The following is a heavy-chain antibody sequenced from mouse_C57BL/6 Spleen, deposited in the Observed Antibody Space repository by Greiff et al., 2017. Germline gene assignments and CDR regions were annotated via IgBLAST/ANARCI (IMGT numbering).Heavy chain of an antibody. Sequence: VQLQQSGAELVRPGTSVKMSCKASGYTFTNYWIGWAKQRPGHGLEWIGDIYPGGGYTNYNEKFKSKATLTVDPSSSTAYMQLSSLTSEDSAVYYCARSPYYYGSSYSDYWGQGTTLTVSS. D-gene: IGHD1-1*01. CDR2: IYPGGGYT. CDR1: GYTFTNYW. V-gene: IGHV1-63*01. CDR3: ARSPYYYGSSYSDY. J-gene: IGHJ2*01.